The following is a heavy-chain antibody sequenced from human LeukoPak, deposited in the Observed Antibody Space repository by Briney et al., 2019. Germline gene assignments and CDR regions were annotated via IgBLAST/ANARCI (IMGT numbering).Heavy chain of an antibody. CDR1: GCTFNYFA. D-gene: IGHD3-16*01. CDR2: MGTDETDI. CDR3: AKEPPGGWSIDL. Sequence: GGSLRLSCAASGCTFNYFAWDWVRQPPGKGLEWVAFMGTDETDIHYADSVKGRFIISRHNSRNTLSLDMSSLRAEDTAVYYCAKEPPGGWSIDLCGRGTLVSVSS. V-gene: IGHV3-30*02. J-gene: IGHJ2*01.